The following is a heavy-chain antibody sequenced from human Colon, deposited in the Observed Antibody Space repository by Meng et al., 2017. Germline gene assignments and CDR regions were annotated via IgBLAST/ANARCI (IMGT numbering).Heavy chain of an antibody. CDR2: ITWKSGSI. CDR1: GFDFTHFA. CDR3: AKGCCGGETCLLRNSWFDS. D-gene: IGHD2-21*01. V-gene: IGHV3-9*01. Sequence: GGSLRPSCAAAGFDFTHFAMHWVRQAPGKGLEGVAGITWKSGSIGYADSVKGRFIISRDKAKNSLNLQMSSLRAEATALYYCAKGCCGGETCLLRNSWFDSWGQGTMVTVSS. J-gene: IGHJ5*01.